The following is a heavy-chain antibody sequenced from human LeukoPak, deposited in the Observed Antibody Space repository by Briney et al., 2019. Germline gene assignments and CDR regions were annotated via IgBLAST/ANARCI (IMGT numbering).Heavy chain of an antibody. D-gene: IGHD3-9*01. Sequence: SETLSLTCTVSGGSISSGGYYWSWIRQPPGKGLEWIGYIYHSGSTYYNPSLKSRVTISVDRSKNQFSLKLSSVTAADTAVYYCARAYDILTGSDAFDIWGQGTMVTVSS. CDR3: ARAYDILTGSDAFDI. CDR2: IYHSGST. V-gene: IGHV4-30-2*01. CDR1: GGSISSGGYY. J-gene: IGHJ3*02.